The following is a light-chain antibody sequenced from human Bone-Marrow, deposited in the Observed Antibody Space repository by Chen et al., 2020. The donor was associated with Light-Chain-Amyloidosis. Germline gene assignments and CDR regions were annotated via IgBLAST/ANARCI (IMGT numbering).Light chain of an antibody. CDR3: QVWDRSSDRPV. Sequence: SYVLSQPSSVSVAPGQTATTACGGNNSGSTSVHWYQQTPGQAPLLVVYDDSDRPSGIPERLSGSNSGNTATLTISRVEAGDEAYYYCQVWDRSSDRPVFGGGTKLTVL. CDR2: DDS. V-gene: IGLV3-21*02. CDR1: NSGSTS. J-gene: IGLJ3*02.